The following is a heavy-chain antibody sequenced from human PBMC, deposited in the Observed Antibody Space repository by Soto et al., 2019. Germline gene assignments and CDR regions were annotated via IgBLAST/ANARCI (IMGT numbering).Heavy chain of an antibody. CDR3: ARETGGITFGGVIPLDY. D-gene: IGHD3-16*02. CDR1: GFTFSSYA. J-gene: IGHJ4*02. V-gene: IGHV3-30-3*01. CDR2: MSYDGSNK. Sequence: GGSLRLSCAASGFTFSSYAMHWVRQAPGKGLEWVAVMSYDGSNKYYADSVKGRFTISRDNSKNTLYLQMNSLRAEDTAVYYCARETGGITFGGVIPLDYWGQGTLVTVSS.